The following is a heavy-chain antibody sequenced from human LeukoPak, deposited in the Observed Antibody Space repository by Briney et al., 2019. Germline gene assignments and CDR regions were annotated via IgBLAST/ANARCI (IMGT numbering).Heavy chain of an antibody. V-gene: IGHV1-8*03. J-gene: IGHJ4*02. CDR1: GYTFTNYD. CDR3: ARDGDYYGSGNFDY. D-gene: IGHD3-10*01. Sequence: ASVRVSCKTSGYTFTNYDINWVRQATGQGLEWMGWMNPNSGNTGYAQKFQGRVTITRDTSISTAYMELSSLRSEDTAVYYCARDGDYYGSGNFDYWGQGTLVTVSS. CDR2: MNPNSGNT.